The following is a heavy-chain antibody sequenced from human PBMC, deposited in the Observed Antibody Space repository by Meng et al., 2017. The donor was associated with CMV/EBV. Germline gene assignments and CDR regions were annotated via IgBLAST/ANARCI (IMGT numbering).Heavy chain of an antibody. J-gene: IGHJ4*02. Sequence: VQLGEAGGGLVQPGGSLRLSCAASGFTVSSNYMSWVRQAPGKGLEWVSVIYSGGSTYYADSVKGRFTISRDNSKNTLYLQMNSLRAEDTAVYYCARDHSGPLSHWGQGTLVTVSS. D-gene: IGHD1-1*01. CDR2: IYSGGST. CDR3: ARDHSGPLSH. CDR1: GFTVSSNY. V-gene: IGHV3-66*01.